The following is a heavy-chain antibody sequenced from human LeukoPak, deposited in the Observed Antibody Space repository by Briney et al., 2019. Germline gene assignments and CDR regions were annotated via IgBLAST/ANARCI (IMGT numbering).Heavy chain of an antibody. CDR1: GFTFSSYA. CDR3: AREPRSQTYSDFRTHMDV. J-gene: IGHJ6*03. CDR2: ISYDGSNK. V-gene: IGHV3-30*01. D-gene: IGHD3-3*01. Sequence: PGGSLRLSCAASGFTFSSYAMHWVRQAPGKGLEWVAVISYDGSNKYYADSVKGRFTISRDNSKNTLYLQMNSLRAEDTAVYYCAREPRSQTYSDFRTHMDVWGKGTTVTVSS.